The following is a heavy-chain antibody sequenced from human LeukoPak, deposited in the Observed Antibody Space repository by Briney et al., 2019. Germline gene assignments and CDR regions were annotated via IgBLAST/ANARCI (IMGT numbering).Heavy chain of an antibody. CDR1: GYTFSGCY. J-gene: IGHJ4*02. V-gene: IGHV1-2*02. CDR2: INPNSGGT. CDR3: ARVDVVITSFDY. Sequence: GASVTVSCKASGYTFSGCYRHWVRQAPGQGLEWMGWINPNSGGTNYAQKFQGRVTMTRDTSISTAYMELSRLRSDDTAVYYCARVDVVITSFDYWGQGTLVTVSS. D-gene: IGHD3-22*01.